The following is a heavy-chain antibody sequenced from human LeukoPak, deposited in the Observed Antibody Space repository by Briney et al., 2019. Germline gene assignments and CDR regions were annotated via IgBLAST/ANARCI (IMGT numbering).Heavy chain of an antibody. CDR3: ARDVIPWVVTAGDAFDI. Sequence: PGGSLRLSCAASGFTFDDYGMSWVRQAPGKGLEWDSGINWNGGSTGYADSVKGRFTISRDNAKNSLYLQMNSLRAEDTALYYCARDVIPWVVTAGDAFDIWGQGTTVTVSS. V-gene: IGHV3-20*04. CDR1: GFTFDDYG. J-gene: IGHJ3*02. CDR2: INWNGGST. D-gene: IGHD2-21*02.